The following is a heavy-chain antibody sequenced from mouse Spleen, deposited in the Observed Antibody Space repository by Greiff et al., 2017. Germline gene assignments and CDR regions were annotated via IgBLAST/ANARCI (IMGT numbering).Heavy chain of an antibody. CDR3: ARMELRFDY. D-gene: IGHD4-1*01. CDR1: GYTFTDYY. J-gene: IGHJ2*01. Sequence: VQLQQSGPELVKPGASVKISCKASGYTFTDYYMNWVKQSHGKSLEWIGDINPNNGGTSYNQKFKGKATLTVDKSSSTAYMELRSLTSEDSAVYYCARMELRFDYWGQGTTLTVSS. V-gene: IGHV1-26*01. CDR2: INPNNGGT.